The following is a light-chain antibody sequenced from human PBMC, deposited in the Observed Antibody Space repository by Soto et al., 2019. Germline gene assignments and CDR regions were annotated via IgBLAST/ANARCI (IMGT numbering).Light chain of an antibody. CDR2: GAS. V-gene: IGKV3-15*01. Sequence: EIVLTQSPATLSLSPGERATLSCRASQSVSSNLAWYQQKPGQAPRLLIYGASTRATGIPDRFSGSGSGTEFTLTIRSLQSEDFAVYYCQKYNNWPPFTFGQGNMGDIK. J-gene: IGKJ1*01. CDR1: QSVSSN. CDR3: QKYNNWPPFT.